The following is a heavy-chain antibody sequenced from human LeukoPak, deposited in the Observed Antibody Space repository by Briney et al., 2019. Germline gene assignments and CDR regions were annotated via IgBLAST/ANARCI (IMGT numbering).Heavy chain of an antibody. V-gene: IGHV4-59*01. CDR1: GGSISSYY. CDR3: TRGSIAYYYMDV. J-gene: IGHJ6*03. Sequence: SGPLSLTCPVSGGSISSYYWSWIRPPPGKGLGWIGNIYYSGSTNYNPSLKSRVTISVDTSKNQFSLQLSSVTAADTAVYYCTRGSIAYYYMDVWGKGTTVTISS. CDR2: IYYSGST. D-gene: IGHD3-22*01.